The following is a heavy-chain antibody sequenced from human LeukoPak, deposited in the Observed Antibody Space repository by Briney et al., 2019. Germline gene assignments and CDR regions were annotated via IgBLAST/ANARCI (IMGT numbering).Heavy chain of an antibody. CDR1: GYTFTGYY. CDR2: INPNSGGT. J-gene: IGHJ5*02. D-gene: IGHD2-2*01. CDR3: ARGLGYCSSTSCYRRFDP. Sequence: ASVKVSCKASGYTFTGYYMHWVRQAPGQGLEWMGWINPNSGGTNYAQKFQGRVTMTRDTSISTAYMELSSLRSEDTAVYYCARGLGYCSSTSCYRRFDPWGQGTLVTVPS. V-gene: IGHV1-2*02.